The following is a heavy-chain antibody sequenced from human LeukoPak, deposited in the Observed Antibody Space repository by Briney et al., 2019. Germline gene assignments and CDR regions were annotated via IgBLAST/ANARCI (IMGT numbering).Heavy chain of an antibody. J-gene: IGHJ3*01. CDR2: NNPSGGST. D-gene: IGHD2-15*01. Sequence: ASVKVSCKASGYTFIGYYMHWVRRAPGQGLEWMGKNNPSGGSTSYPQKFQGRVTMTRDTSTTTVYMELSTLRSEDTAIYYCARGCCSGGGCSVLDAFDGWGQGTMVTVSS. CDR1: GYTFIGYY. V-gene: IGHV1-46*01. CDR3: ARGCCSGGGCSVLDAFDG.